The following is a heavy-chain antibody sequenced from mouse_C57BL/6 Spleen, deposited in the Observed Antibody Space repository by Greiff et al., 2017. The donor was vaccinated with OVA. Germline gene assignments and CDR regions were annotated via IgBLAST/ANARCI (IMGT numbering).Heavy chain of an antibody. CDR3: ARPLLRSYAMDY. CDR2: IYPGSGST. J-gene: IGHJ4*01. CDR1: GYTFTSYW. D-gene: IGHD1-1*01. Sequence: QVQLQQPGAELVKPGASVKMSCKASGYTFTSYWITWVKQRPGQGLEWIGDIYPGSGSTNYNEKFKRKGTLTVDTSSSTASMQLSRLTSEDSAVYYCARPLLRSYAMDYWGQGTSVTVSS. V-gene: IGHV1-55*01.